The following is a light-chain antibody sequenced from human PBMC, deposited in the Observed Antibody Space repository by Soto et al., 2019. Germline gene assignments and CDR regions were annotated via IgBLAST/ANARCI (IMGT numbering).Light chain of an antibody. Sequence: EIRMTQSASTLAACVGDGVNIXCRASQSLSSWFAWYQQNPGKAPKLLIYDASSLERGAPSRFSGSGSGTEFTRTISSLQPDDFATYYGQQYNSCSLTFGQGTKVDIK. CDR2: DAS. J-gene: IGKJ1*01. CDR3: QQYNSCSLT. V-gene: IGKV1-5*01. CDR1: QSLSSW.